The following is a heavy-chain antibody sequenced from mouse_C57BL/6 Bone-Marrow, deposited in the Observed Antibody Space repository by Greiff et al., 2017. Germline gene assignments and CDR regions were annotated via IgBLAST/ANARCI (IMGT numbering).Heavy chain of an antibody. J-gene: IGHJ3*01. Sequence: EVKVEESGGGLVQPGGSLKLSCAASGIDFSRYWMSWVRRAPGKGLEWIGEINPDSSTINYAPSLKDKFIISRDNAKNTLYLQMSKVRSEDTALYYCARGGYYYGAAWFAYWGQGTLVTVSA. CDR2: INPDSSTI. V-gene: IGHV4-1*01. D-gene: IGHD1-1*01. CDR3: ARGGYYYGAAWFAY. CDR1: GIDFSRYW.